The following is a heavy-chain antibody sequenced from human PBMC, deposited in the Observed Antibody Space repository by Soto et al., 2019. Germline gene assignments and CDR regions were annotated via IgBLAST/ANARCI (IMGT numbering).Heavy chain of an antibody. V-gene: IGHV3-13*04. J-gene: IGHJ4*02. D-gene: IGHD3-22*01. CDR2: IGTAGDT. Sequence: GRSRRLSCSASGFTFITYEMHWVRQGPGKGLEWVSAIGTAGDTNYAGSVKGRFTISRENVKNSLYLQMNSLRSGDTAIYFCARAIGPTLFDYWGQGTLVTVSS. CDR1: GFTFITYE. CDR3: ARAIGPTLFDY.